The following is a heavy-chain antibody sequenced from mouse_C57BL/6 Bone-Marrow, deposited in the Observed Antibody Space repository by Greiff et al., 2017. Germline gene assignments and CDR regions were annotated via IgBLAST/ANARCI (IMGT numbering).Heavy chain of an antibody. D-gene: IGHD1-1*01. CDR3: ASHYCGSGHWYFDV. CDR2: IDPSDSYT. CDR1: GYTFTSYW. V-gene: IGHV1-50*01. J-gene: IGHJ1*03. Sequence: VQLQQPGAELVKPGASVKLSCKASGYTFTSYWMQWVKQRPGQGLEWIGEIDPSDSYTNYTKKFKGKATLTVDTSSSTAYMQLSSLTSEDSAAYDCASHYCGSGHWYFDVGGTGTTVTVSS.